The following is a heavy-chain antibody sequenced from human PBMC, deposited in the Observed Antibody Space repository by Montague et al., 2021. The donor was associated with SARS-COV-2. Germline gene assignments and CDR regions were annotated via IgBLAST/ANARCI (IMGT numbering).Heavy chain of an antibody. CDR3: ARNDVSFASGSYPPFRYFDF. D-gene: IGHD1-26*01. J-gene: IGHJ4*02. CDR2: VYYTGST. Sequence: SETLSLTCTVSGGSISTYYWSWIRQSPGKGLEWIAYVYYTGSTNYDPSLKSRATISVDTSKNQFSLKLKSVTAADTAVYYCARNDVSFASGSYPPFRYFDFWGQGTLVTVSS. CDR1: GGSISTYY. V-gene: IGHV4-59*08.